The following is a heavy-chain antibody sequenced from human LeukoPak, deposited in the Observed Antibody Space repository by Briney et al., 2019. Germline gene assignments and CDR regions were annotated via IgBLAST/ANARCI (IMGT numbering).Heavy chain of an antibody. CDR2: IVVGSGNT. V-gene: IGHV1-58*01. D-gene: IGHD3-10*01. J-gene: IGHJ4*02. Sequence: SVKVSCKASGFTFTSSAVQWVRQARGQRLEWIGWIVVGSGNTNYAQKFQERVTITRDTSTSTAYMELSSLRSEDTAVYYCAADLAGSGSYYHFDYWGQGTLVTVSS. CDR3: AADLAGSGSYYHFDY. CDR1: GFTFTSSA.